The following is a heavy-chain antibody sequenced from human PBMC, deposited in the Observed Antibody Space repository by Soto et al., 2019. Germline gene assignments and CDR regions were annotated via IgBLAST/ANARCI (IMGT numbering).Heavy chain of an antibody. V-gene: IGHV3-7*05. CDR2: IKYDGSEK. Sequence: ESGGGLVQPGGSLRLSCVASGFTFSNYWMSWVRQAPGRGLEWVANIKYDGSEKYHVDSVKGRFTISRDNAKNSLFLQINSLRAEDTAVYYCARVRTENYYGMDVWGQGTTVTVSS. CDR1: GFTFSNYW. CDR3: ARVRTENYYGMDV. J-gene: IGHJ6*02.